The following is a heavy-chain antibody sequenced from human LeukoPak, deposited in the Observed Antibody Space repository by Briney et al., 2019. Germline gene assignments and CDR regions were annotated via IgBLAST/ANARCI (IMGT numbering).Heavy chain of an antibody. CDR2: IKQDGSEK. CDR3: AKDSGTGDGDFPTYNWFDP. CDR1: GFTFSSYW. Sequence: PGGSLRLSCAASGFTFSSYWMSWVRQAPGKGLEWVANIKQDGSEKYYVDSVKGRFTISRDNAKNSLYLQMNSLRAEDTALYYCAKDSGTGDGDFPTYNWFDPWGQGTLVTVSS. J-gene: IGHJ5*02. V-gene: IGHV3-7*03. D-gene: IGHD4-17*01.